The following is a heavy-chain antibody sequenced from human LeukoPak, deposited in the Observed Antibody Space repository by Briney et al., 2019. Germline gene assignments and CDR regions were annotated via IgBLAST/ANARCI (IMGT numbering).Heavy chain of an antibody. CDR2: IWYDASNK. CDR1: GFTFSSYG. J-gene: IGHJ4*02. V-gene: IGHV3-33*01. CDR3: ARGLYSGSYGGFDY. D-gene: IGHD1-26*01. Sequence: GGSLRLSCAASGFTFSSYGMHRVRQAPGKGLEGVAVIWYDASNKYYADPVKGRFTSSRDNSKNTLYLQMNSLRAEDTAVYYCARGLYSGSYGGFDYWGQGTLVTVSS.